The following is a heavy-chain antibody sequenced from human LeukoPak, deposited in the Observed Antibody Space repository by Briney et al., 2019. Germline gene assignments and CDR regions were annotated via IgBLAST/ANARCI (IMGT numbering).Heavy chain of an antibody. V-gene: IGHV1-69*04. J-gene: IGHJ4*02. CDR3: ARSRRVAAAGDGY. CDR1: GGTFSSYA. CDR2: IIPILGIA. D-gene: IGHD6-13*01. Sequence: SVKVSCKASGGTFSSYAISWVRQAPGQGLEWMGRIIPILGIANYAQKFQGRVTITADKSTSTAYMELSSLRSEDTAVYYCARSRRVAAAGDGYWGQGTLVTVSS.